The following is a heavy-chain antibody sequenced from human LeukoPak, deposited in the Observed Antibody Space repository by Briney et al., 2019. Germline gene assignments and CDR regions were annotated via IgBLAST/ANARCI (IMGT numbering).Heavy chain of an antibody. CDR2: IYTSGST. V-gene: IGHV4-61*02. Sequence: SETLSLTCTVSGGSISSGSYYWSWIRQPAGKGLEWIGRIYTSGSTNYNPSLKSRVTISVDTSKNQFSLKLSSVTAADTAVYYCARGDDFWSGRWGKGTTVTVSS. J-gene: IGHJ6*04. CDR1: GGSISSGSYY. D-gene: IGHD3-3*01. CDR3: ARGDDFWSGR.